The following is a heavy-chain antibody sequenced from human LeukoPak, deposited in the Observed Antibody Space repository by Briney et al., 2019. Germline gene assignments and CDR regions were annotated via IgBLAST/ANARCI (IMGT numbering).Heavy chain of an antibody. CDR2: INPSGGST. D-gene: IGHD3-10*01. CDR3: ARVGMLVRGVIPHNWFDP. J-gene: IGHJ5*02. Sequence: ASVKVSCKASGYTFTSYYMHWVRQAPGQGLEWMGIINPSGGSTSYAQKFQGRVTMTRDMSTSTAYMELSSLRSEDTAVYYCARVGMLVRGVIPHNWFDPWGQGTLVTVSS. CDR1: GYTFTSYY. V-gene: IGHV1-46*01.